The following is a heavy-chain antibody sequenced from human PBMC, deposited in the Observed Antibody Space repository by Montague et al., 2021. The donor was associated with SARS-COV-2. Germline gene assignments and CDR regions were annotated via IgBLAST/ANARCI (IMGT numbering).Heavy chain of an antibody. J-gene: IGHJ6*02. CDR1: GGSSSGYY. CDR2: INHSGST. D-gene: IGHD5-24*01. V-gene: IGHV4-34*01. Sequence: SETLSLTCAVYGGSSSGYYWSWIRQPPGKGLEWIGEINHSGSTNYNPSLKSRVTISVDTSKNQFSLKLSSVTAADTAVYYCARRGYSYYYYGMDVWGQGTTVTASS. CDR3: ARRGYSYYYYGMDV.